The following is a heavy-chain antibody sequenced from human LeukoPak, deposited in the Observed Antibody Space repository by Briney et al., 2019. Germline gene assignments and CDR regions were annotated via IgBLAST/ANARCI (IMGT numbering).Heavy chain of an antibody. CDR3: AGQLRGYSYGPLEY. J-gene: IGHJ4*02. V-gene: IGHV1-2*02. D-gene: IGHD5-18*01. Sequence: ASVKVSCKASGYTFSGYYMHWVRQAPGQGLEWMGWIDPNSGATNYAQKFQGRVTMTRDTPISTAYMELSSLRSDDTAVYYCAGQLRGYSYGPLEYWGQGTLVTVSS. CDR1: GYTFSGYY. CDR2: IDPNSGAT.